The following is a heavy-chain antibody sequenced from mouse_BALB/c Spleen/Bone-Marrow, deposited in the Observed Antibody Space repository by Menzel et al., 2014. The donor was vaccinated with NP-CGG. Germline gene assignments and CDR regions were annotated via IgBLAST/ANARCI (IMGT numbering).Heavy chain of an antibody. V-gene: IGHV5-6-3*01. J-gene: IGHJ3*01. CDR1: GFTFSRYG. CDR3: ARAYY. D-gene: IGHD2-10*01. CDR2: INSDGGST. Sequence: EVMLVESGGGLVQFGGSLKLSCAASGFTFSRYGMSWVRQTPDKRLEXVAIINSDGGSTYYPDSVKGRFTISRDNAKNTLYLQMSSLKSEDTAMYYCARAYYWGQGTLVTVSA.